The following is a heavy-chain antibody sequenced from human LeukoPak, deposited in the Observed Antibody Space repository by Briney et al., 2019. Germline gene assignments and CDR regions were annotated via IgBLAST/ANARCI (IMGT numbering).Heavy chain of an antibody. D-gene: IGHD4-17*01. J-gene: IGHJ4*02. CDR1: GFTFSSYA. CDR2: ISGSGGST. Sequence: GGSLRLSCAASGFTFSSYAMSWVRQAPGKGLEWVSAISGSGGSTYYADSVKGRFTISRDNSKNTLYLQMNSLRAEDTAVYYGAKRLGDYVSIFDYWGQGTLVTVSS. CDR3: AKRLGDYVSIFDY. V-gene: IGHV3-23*01.